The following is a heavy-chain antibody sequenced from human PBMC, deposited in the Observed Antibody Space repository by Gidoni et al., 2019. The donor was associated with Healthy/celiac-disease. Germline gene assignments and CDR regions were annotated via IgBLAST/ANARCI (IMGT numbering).Heavy chain of an antibody. V-gene: IGHV3-30-3*01. D-gene: IGHD4-17*01. CDR2: ISYDGSNK. J-gene: IGHJ6*02. Sequence: QVQLVESGGGVVQPGRSLRLSCAASGFTFSSSAMHWVRQAPGKGLEWVAVISYDGSNKYYADSVKGRFTISRDNSKNTLYLQMNSLRAEDTAVYYCAREGSTVTTLRYYYYYGMDVWGQGTTVTVSS. CDR1: GFTFSSSA. CDR3: AREGSTVTTLRYYYYYGMDV.